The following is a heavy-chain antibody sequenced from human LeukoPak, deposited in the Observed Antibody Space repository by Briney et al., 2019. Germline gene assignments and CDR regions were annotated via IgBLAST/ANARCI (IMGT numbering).Heavy chain of an antibody. CDR3: ARGPRGGSGSYYNNY. V-gene: IGHV4-34*01. Sequence: PSETLSLTCAVYGGSFSGYYWSWIRQPPGKGLEWIGEINHSGSTNYNPSLKSRVTISVDTSKNQFSLKLSSVTAADTAVYYCARGPRGGSGSYYNNYWSQGTLVTVSS. J-gene: IGHJ4*02. D-gene: IGHD3-10*01. CDR1: GGSFSGYY. CDR2: INHSGST.